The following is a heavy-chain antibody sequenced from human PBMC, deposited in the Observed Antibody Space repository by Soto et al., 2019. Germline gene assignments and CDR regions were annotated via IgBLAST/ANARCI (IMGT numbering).Heavy chain of an antibody. Sequence: ASLQVSCQASGYTFAGYYMHWVRPAPGQGLEWMGWINPNSGGTNYAQKFQGWVTMTRDTSISTAYMELSRLRSDDTAVYYCARGGLQGKYFDYWGQGTLVTVSS. J-gene: IGHJ4*02. CDR1: GYTFAGYY. CDR2: INPNSGGT. D-gene: IGHD4-4*01. CDR3: ARGGLQGKYFDY. V-gene: IGHV1-2*04.